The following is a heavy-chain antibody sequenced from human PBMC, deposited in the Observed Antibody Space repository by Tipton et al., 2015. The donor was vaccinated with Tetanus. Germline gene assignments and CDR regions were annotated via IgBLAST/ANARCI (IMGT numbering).Heavy chain of an antibody. D-gene: IGHD4-11*01. CDR1: GFTFSSYW. V-gene: IGHV3-7*01. Sequence: SLRLSCAASGFTFSSYWMSWVRQAPGKGLEWVANIKQDGSEKYYVDSVKGRFTISRDNAKNSLYLQMNSLRAEDTAVYYCARIRTGHYTDFDCWGLGTLVTVSS. CDR2: IKQDGSEK. J-gene: IGHJ4*02. CDR3: ARIRTGHYTDFDC.